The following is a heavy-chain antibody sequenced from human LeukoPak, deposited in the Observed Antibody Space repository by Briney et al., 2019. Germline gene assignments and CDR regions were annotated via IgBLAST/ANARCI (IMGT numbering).Heavy chain of an antibody. V-gene: IGHV4-39*01. CDR1: GGCMRCCCFL. D-gene: IGHD1-14*01. CDR2: IYYTGTT. CDR3: TTGNY. Sequence: PSETLSLTCTVSGGCMRCCCFLWGWMRQPPGKGLEWIGSIYYTGTTYYNPSLKSRVTISVDTSKNQFSLRLSSVTAADTAVYYCTTGNYWGQGTLVTVSS. J-gene: IGHJ4*02.